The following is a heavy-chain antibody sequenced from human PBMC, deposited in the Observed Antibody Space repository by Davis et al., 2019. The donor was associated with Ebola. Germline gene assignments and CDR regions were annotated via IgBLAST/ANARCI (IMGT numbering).Heavy chain of an antibody. D-gene: IGHD3-10*01. Sequence: GESLKISCAASGFTFSSYSMNWVRQAPGKGLEWVSYISSSSSTIYYADSVKGRFTISRDNAKNSLYLQMNSLRDEDTAVYYCAKDLLRGSGSYFSDYWGQGTLVTVSS. CDR2: ISSSSSTI. V-gene: IGHV3-48*02. CDR1: GFTFSSYS. J-gene: IGHJ4*02. CDR3: AKDLLRGSGSYFSDY.